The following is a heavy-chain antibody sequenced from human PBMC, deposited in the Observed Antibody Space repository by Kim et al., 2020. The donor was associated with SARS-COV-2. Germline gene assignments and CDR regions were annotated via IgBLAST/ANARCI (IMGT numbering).Heavy chain of an antibody. CDR3: ARGNTIRPFYYYYYDMDV. V-gene: IGHV4-34*01. Sequence: SETLSLTCAVYGGSFSGYYWSWIRQPPGKGLEWIGEINHSGSTNYNPSLKSRVTISVDTSKNQFSLKLSSVTAADTAVYYCARGNTIRPFYYYYYDMDV. CDR2: INHSGST. D-gene: IGHD3-9*01. CDR1: GGSFSGYY. J-gene: IGHJ6*01.